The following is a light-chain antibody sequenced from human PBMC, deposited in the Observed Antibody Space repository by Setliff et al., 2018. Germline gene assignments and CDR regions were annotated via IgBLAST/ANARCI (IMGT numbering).Light chain of an antibody. CDR1: SSDVGGYNY. J-gene: IGLJ2*01. CDR2: DVS. Sequence: QSALTQPRSVSGSPGQSVTISCTGTSSDVGGYNYVSGYQQHPGKAPKLMIYDVSKRPSGVPDRFSGSKSGYTASLTISGLQTEDEADYYCCSYAGSYTLIFGGGTK. V-gene: IGLV2-11*01. CDR3: CSYAGSYTLI.